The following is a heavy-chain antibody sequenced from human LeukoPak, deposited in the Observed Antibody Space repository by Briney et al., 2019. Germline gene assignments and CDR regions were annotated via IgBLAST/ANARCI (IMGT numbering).Heavy chain of an antibody. D-gene: IGHD5-12*01. Sequence: GASVKVSCKASGYTFTGYHMHWVRQAPGQGLEWMGWINPNSSGTNYAQKFQGRVTMTRDTSISTAYMELSRLRSDDTAVYYCARGSGSSGYDLDYWGQGTLVTVSS. CDR2: INPNSSGT. CDR1: GYTFTGYH. CDR3: ARGSGSSGYDLDY. J-gene: IGHJ4*02. V-gene: IGHV1-2*02.